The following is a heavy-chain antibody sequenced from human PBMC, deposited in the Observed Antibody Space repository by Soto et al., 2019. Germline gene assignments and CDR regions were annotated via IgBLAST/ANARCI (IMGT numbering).Heavy chain of an antibody. J-gene: IGHJ5*02. CDR1: GSSIGSSYY. CDR2: IHHGVSS. D-gene: IGHD3-16*01. CDR3: ARHWGNTTRDLRWFDP. Sequence: SETLSLTGAVSGSSIGSSYYWGWIRQPPGKGLEWIGTIHHGVSSFYNPSLKSRVTMSVDTSKNQFSLELRSVTAADTAVYFCARHWGNTTRDLRWFDPSGQGTLVTFSS. V-gene: IGHV4-38-2*01.